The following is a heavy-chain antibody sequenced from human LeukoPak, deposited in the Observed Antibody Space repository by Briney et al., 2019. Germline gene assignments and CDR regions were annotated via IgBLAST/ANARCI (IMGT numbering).Heavy chain of an antibody. CDR2: IGTAGDP. J-gene: IGHJ3*02. CDR1: GFTFSSYD. V-gene: IGHV3-13*05. D-gene: IGHD3-10*01. CDR3: ARALRVRGVMSGAFDI. Sequence: GGSLRLSCAASGFTFSSYDMHWVRQATGKGLEWVSAIGTAGDPYYPGSVKGRFTISRENAKNSLYLQMNSLRAGDTAVYYCARALRVRGVMSGAFDIWGQGTMATVSS.